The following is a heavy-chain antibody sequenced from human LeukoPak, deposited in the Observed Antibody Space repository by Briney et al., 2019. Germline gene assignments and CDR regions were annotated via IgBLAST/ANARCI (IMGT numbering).Heavy chain of an antibody. CDR2: INPNSGDT. D-gene: IGHD2-2*01. CDR1: GYTFTGYY. V-gene: IGHV1-2*02. Sequence: GASVKVSCKASGYTFTGYYMHWVRQAPGQGLEWMGWINPNSGDTNYAQKFQGRVTMTRDTSISTAYMELSRLRSDDTAVYYCARASHAAARFNWFDPWGQGTLVTVSS. J-gene: IGHJ5*02. CDR3: ARASHAAARFNWFDP.